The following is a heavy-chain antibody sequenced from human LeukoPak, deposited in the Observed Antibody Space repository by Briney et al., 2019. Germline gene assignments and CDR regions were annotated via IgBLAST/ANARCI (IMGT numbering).Heavy chain of an antibody. D-gene: IGHD5-12*01. CDR2: ISPSGDIT. V-gene: IGHV3-23*01. J-gene: IGHJ4*02. Sequence: GRSLRLSCAASGFTFDDYAMNWVRQAPGKGLEWVSGISPSGDITYYADSVKGRFTVSRDNFKNTLYLQMNSLRTEDTAVYFCAKDDAWLRYACWGPGTLVTVSS. CDR3: AKDDAWLRYAC. CDR1: GFTFDDYA.